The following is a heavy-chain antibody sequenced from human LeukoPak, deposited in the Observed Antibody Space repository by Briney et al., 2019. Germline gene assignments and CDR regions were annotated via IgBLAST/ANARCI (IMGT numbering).Heavy chain of an antibody. CDR2: IHYTGAT. CDR1: GGSFRGYY. Sequence: SETLSLTCAVYGGSFRGYYRSWIRQPPGKGLEWIGEIHYTGATNYKPSLKSRVTISGDPSKNQVSLRVNSVTAADTAMYYCARGVLGPYYFDLWGRGTLVTVSS. D-gene: IGHD7-27*01. V-gene: IGHV4-34*01. J-gene: IGHJ2*01. CDR3: ARGVLGPYYFDL.